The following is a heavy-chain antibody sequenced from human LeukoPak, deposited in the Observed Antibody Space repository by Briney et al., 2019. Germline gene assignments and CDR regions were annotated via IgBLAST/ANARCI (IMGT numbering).Heavy chain of an antibody. CDR2: INHRGST. D-gene: IGHD2-2*02. V-gene: IGHV4-34*01. CDR3: ARRGRYCTGANCYTGYFQH. Sequence: SETLSLTCAVSGVSLTGYYWSWIRQSPGKGLEWIGEINHRGSTNYNPSLKSRVTISVDTSKKQLSLNLSSVTAADTAVYYCARRGRYCTGANCYTGYFQHWGQGTLVTVSS. J-gene: IGHJ1*01. CDR1: GVSLTGYY.